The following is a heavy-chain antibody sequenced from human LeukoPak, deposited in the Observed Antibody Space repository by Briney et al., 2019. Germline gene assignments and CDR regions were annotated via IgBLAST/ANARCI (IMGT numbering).Heavy chain of an antibody. J-gene: IGHJ5*02. D-gene: IGHD6-19*01. CDR1: GGSISSYY. CDR2: IDYSGST. V-gene: IGHV4-59*08. CDR3: ARRAYSSGFFWFDP. Sequence: SETLPLTCTVSGGSISSYYWSWIRQPPGKGLELIGDIDYSGSTNYNPSLKSRVTISIDTSKNQFSLKLSSVTAADTAVYFCARRAYSSGFFWFDPWGQGTLVTVSS.